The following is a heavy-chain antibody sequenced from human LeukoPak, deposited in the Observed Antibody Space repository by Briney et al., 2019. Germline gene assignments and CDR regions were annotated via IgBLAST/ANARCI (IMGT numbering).Heavy chain of an antibody. CDR1: GGTFSSYA. CDR2: ISAYNGHT. CDR3: ARGLPPRRNYDSSGYYSYYFDY. V-gene: IGHV1-18*01. J-gene: IGHJ4*02. Sequence: ASVKVSCKASGGTFSSYAISWVRQAPGQGLEWMGWISAYNGHTKYAQKPQGRVTVTTDTSTSTAYMELRSLRADDTAVYYCARGLPPRRNYDSSGYYSYYFDYWGQGTLVTVSS. D-gene: IGHD3-22*01.